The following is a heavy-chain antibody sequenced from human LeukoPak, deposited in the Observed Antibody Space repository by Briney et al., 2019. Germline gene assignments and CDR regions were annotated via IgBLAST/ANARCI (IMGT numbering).Heavy chain of an antibody. CDR2: ISYDGSNK. Sequence: PGGSLRLSCAASGFTFSSYGMHWVRQAPGKGLEWVAVISYDGSNKYYADSVKGRFIISRDNSKNTLYLQMNSLRAEDTAVYYCAKDRSLGYSYGYGFDYWGQGTLVTVSS. CDR3: AKDRSLGYSYGYGFDY. J-gene: IGHJ4*02. D-gene: IGHD5-18*01. V-gene: IGHV3-30*18. CDR1: GFTFSSYG.